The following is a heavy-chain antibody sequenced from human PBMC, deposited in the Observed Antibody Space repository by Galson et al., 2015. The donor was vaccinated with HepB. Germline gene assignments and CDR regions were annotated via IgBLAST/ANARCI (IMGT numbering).Heavy chain of an antibody. D-gene: IGHD6-19*01. CDR2: ISGSGGST. CDR1: GFTFSSYA. Sequence: ALRLSCAASGFTFSSYAMSWVRQAPGKGLEWVSAISGSGGSTYYADSVKGRFTISRGNSKNTLYLQMNSLRAEDTAVYYCAKDGDSSGWYYYYGMDAWGQGTTVTVSS. V-gene: IGHV3-23*01. J-gene: IGHJ6*02. CDR3: AKDGDSSGWYYYYGMDA.